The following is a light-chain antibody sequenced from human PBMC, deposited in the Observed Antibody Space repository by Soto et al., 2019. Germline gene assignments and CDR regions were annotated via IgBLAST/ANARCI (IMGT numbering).Light chain of an antibody. J-gene: IGLJ1*01. CDR1: SSDVGGYDF. CDR3: SSYGSSGTSV. Sequence: QSVLTQPASVAGSPGQSITISCAGTSSDVGGYDFVSWYQHHPGRAPKLLIYEVTGRPSGVSYRFSGSKSGNTASLIISRLQAEDEAYYYCSSYGSSGTSVFGTGTKLTVL. V-gene: IGLV2-14*01. CDR2: EVT.